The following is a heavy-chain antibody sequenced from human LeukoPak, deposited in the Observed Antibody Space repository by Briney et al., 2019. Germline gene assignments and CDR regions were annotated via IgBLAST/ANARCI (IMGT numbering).Heavy chain of an antibody. CDR2: IRYDGSNK. V-gene: IGHV3-30*02. J-gene: IGHJ4*02. CDR3: ANEGRAGVRYGQVTALGY. D-gene: IGHD3/OR15-3a*01. CDR1: GFTFSSYG. Sequence: GGSLRLSCAASGFTFSSYGMHWVRQAPGKGLEWVAFIRYDGSNKYYADSVKGRFTISRDNSKNTLYLQMNSLRAEDTAVYYCANEGRAGVRYGQVTALGYWGQGTLVTVSS.